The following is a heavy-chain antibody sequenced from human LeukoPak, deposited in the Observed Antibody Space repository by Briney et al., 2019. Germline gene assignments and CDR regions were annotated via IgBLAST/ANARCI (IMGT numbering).Heavy chain of an antibody. Sequence: GGSLRLSCAASGFTFSHYGMTWVRQAPGKGLEWVSYISSSGSTIYYADSVKGRFTISRDNAKNSLYLQMNSLRAEDTAVYYCARVGGDCSSTSCYVPHSSYYYYYYMDVWGKGTTVTISS. CDR3: ARVGGDCSSTSCYVPHSSYYYYYYMDV. J-gene: IGHJ6*03. D-gene: IGHD2-2*01. CDR1: GFTFSHYG. CDR2: ISSSGSTI. V-gene: IGHV3-11*01.